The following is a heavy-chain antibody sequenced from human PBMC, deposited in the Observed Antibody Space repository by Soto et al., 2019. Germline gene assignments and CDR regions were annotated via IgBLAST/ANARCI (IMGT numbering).Heavy chain of an antibody. Sequence: GASVKVSCKTFGYSFTNHFLNWVRQAPGEGLEWMGWISPSSGATSYAQRFQGRVTMTRDTSNSTIYMEMTSLKSDDTAVYYCTRGASWYDYWGQGTPVTVSS. D-gene: IGHD6-13*01. CDR2: ISPSSGAT. CDR3: TRGASWYDY. V-gene: IGHV1-2*02. CDR1: GYSFTNHF. J-gene: IGHJ4*02.